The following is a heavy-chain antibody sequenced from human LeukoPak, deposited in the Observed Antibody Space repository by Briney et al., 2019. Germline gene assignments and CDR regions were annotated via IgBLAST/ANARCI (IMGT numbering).Heavy chain of an antibody. J-gene: IGHJ4*02. D-gene: IGHD6-19*01. V-gene: IGHV3-23*01. Sequence: GGSLRLSCATSGFTFSSYAMSWVRQVPGRGLEWVSTISGSGGYTYYADSVKGRFTISRDKSMNTLYLQMNSLRADDTAVFYCAKRWGGGGRYALDSWGQGTLVTVSS. CDR2: ISGSGGYT. CDR3: AKRWGGGGRYALDS. CDR1: GFTFSSYA.